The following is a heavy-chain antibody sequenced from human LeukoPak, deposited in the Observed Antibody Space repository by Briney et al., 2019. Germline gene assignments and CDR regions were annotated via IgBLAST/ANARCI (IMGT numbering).Heavy chain of an antibody. CDR3: SRSRGRLAQLDY. Sequence: SETLPLTCTVSGYSVSSGYYWGWIRQPPGKGLEWIGSIYHSGSTYYNPSLKSRVTISVDTSKNQFSLKLRSVTAADTAVYFCSRSRGRLAQLDYWGQGTLVTVSS. CDR2: IYHSGST. D-gene: IGHD6-25*01. V-gene: IGHV4-38-2*02. J-gene: IGHJ4*02. CDR1: GYSVSSGYY.